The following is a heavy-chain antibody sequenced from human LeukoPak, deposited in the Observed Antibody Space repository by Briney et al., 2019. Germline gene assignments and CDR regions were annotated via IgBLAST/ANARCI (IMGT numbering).Heavy chain of an antibody. CDR3: ARDRGDGGYYDSSGYYSTPNFDY. J-gene: IGHJ4*02. CDR2: INTYNGNT. V-gene: IGHV1-18*01. CDR1: GYTFNSHG. Sequence: ASVKVSCKSSGYTFNSHGISWVRQAPGQGLEWMAWINTYNGNTYYAEKFQGRVTMTTDTSTSTAYMELRSLRSDDTAVYYCARDRGDGGYYDSSGYYSTPNFDYWGQGTLVTVSS. D-gene: IGHD3-22*01.